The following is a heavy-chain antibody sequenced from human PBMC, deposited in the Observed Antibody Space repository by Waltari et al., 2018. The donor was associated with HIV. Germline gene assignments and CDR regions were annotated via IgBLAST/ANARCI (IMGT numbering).Heavy chain of an antibody. V-gene: IGHV4-38-2*01. J-gene: IGHJ6*02. CDR3: ARVRGGMDV. CDR2: IYHSGST. Sequence: QVQLQESGPGLVKPSETLSLTCAVSGYSISSGYYWGWIRQPPGKGLEWIGSIYHSGSTYYNPSLKSRVTISVDTSKNQFSLKLSSVTAADTAVYYCARVRGGMDVWGQGTTVTVSS. D-gene: IGHD3-10*01. CDR1: GYSISSGYY.